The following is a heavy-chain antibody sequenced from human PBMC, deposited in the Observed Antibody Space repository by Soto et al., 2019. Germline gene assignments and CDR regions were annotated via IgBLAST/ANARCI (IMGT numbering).Heavy chain of an antibody. CDR2: INPNSGGT. J-gene: IGHJ5*02. Sequence: QVQLVQSGAEVKKPGASVKVSGKASGYTFTGYYMHWGRQAPGQGLAWIGWINPNSGGTYDAQKFQGRVTMTRATSISTAYSELSMLRYDDQAVYYCARDPTRIEDRPGNWCDPWGQGTLVTVSS. V-gene: IGHV1-2*02. CDR3: ARDPTRIEDRPGNWCDP. D-gene: IGHD6-6*01. CDR1: GYTFTGYY.